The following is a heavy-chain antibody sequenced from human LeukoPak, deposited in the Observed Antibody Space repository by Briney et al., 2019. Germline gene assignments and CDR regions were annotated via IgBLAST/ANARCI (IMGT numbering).Heavy chain of an antibody. J-gene: IGHJ4*02. CDR3: ATDRYCSSTGCYRAFDY. V-gene: IGHV1-24*01. Sequence: ASVKVSCKVSGYTLTELSMHWVRQAPGKGLEWMGGFDPEDGETIYAQKFQGRVTMTEDTSTDTAYMELSSLRSEDTAVYYCATDRYCSSTGCYRAFDYWGQGTLVTVSS. CDR2: FDPEDGET. CDR1: GYTLTELS. D-gene: IGHD2-2*02.